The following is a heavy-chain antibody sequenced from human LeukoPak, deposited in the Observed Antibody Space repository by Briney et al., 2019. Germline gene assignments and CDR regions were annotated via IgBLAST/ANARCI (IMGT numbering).Heavy chain of an antibody. J-gene: IGHJ5*02. CDR3: ARVEGPYNWFDP. CDR1: GYTFTSYD. Sequence: ASVKVSCKASGYTFTSYDINWVRQATGKGLEWMGWMNPNSGNTGYAQKFQGRVTITRNTSISTAYMELSSLRSEDTAVYYCARVEGPYNWFDPWGQGTLVTVSS. CDR2: MNPNSGNT. V-gene: IGHV1-8*03.